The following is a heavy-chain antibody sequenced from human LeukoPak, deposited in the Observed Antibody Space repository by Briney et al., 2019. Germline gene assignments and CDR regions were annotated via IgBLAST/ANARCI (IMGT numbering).Heavy chain of an antibody. CDR2: IYFSGST. CDR3: ARAYPRAYYYYMDV. CDR1: GASINNSSSY. J-gene: IGHJ6*03. Sequence: PSETLSLTCSVSGASINNSSSYWGWIRQPPGNGLEWIGTIYFSGSTYYNPSLKSRLTMSGDTSKNQFSLKLSSVTAADTAVYYCARAYPRAYYYYMDVWGKGTTVTISS. V-gene: IGHV4-39*07. D-gene: IGHD2-2*01.